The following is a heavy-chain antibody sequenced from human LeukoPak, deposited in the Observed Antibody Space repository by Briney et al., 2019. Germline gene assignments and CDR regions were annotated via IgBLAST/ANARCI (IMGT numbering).Heavy chain of an antibody. D-gene: IGHD2-15*01. CDR3: ARDFQRLGSDAFDF. J-gene: IGHJ3*01. Sequence: SETLSLTCLVTGVSISSHYWSWIRQPPGKGREWVGYTYYTGRTSPTPSLKSRATMSVDTSKNQFSLRLTSLTAADTAVYYCARDFQRLGSDAFDFWGQGTMVTVSS. CDR2: TYYTGRT. CDR1: GVSISSHY. V-gene: IGHV4-59*11.